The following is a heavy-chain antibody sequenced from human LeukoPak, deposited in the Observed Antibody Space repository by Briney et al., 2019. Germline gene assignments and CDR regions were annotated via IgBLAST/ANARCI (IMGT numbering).Heavy chain of an antibody. CDR2: INPSGGST. J-gene: IGHJ5*02. V-gene: IGHV1-46*01. CDR1: GYTFTSYY. D-gene: IGHD3-16*02. Sequence: GASVKVSCKASGYTFTSYYMHWVRQAPGQGLEWMGIINPSGGSTSYAQKFQGRVTMTRDMSTSTVYMELSSLRSEDTAVYYCARGGPMIVRAGPPRLHTWSDPWGQGTLVTASS. CDR3: ARGGPMIVRAGPPRLHTWSDP.